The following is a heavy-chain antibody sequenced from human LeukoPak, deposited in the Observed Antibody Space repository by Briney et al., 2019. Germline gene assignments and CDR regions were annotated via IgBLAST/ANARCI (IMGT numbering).Heavy chain of an antibody. D-gene: IGHD5-12*01. J-gene: IGHJ4*02. Sequence: GASVKVSCKASGYTFTGYYMHWVRQAPGQGLEWMGWINPNSGGTDYAQNFQGRVTMTSDTSISTAYMELSRPRSDDTAVYYCASPWPYSGYAYYFDYWGQGTLVTVSS. CDR2: INPNSGGT. V-gene: IGHV1-2*02. CDR1: GYTFTGYY. CDR3: ASPWPYSGYAYYFDY.